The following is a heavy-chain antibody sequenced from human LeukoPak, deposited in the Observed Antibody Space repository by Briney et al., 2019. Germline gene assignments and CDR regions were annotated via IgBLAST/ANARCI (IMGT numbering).Heavy chain of an antibody. CDR1: GFTFSSYS. CDR3: ARTVEMATNVADY. Sequence: GGSLRLSCAASGFTFSSYSINWVRQAPGKGLEWVSSISSSSSYIYYADSVKGRFTISRDNAKNSLYLQMNSLRAEDTAVYYCARTVEMATNVADYWGQGTLVTVSS. J-gene: IGHJ4*02. D-gene: IGHD5-24*01. V-gene: IGHV3-21*01. CDR2: ISSSSSYI.